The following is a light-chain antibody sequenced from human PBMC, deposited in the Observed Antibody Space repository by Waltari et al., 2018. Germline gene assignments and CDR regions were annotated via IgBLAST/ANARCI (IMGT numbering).Light chain of an antibody. CDR3: QQCYRSPYT. Sequence: EIQMTQAPSTLSASVGERVTLTCRTSQSITGHLNWFQQQPGKAPKLLILSASALQSGVPSRFSGRGSETDFTLTISSLQPEDFATYYCQQCYRSPYTFGRGTKLEIK. V-gene: IGKV1-39*01. CDR1: QSITGH. CDR2: SAS. J-gene: IGKJ2*01.